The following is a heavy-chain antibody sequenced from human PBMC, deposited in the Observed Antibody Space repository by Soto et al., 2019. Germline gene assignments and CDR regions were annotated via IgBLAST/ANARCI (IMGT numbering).Heavy chain of an antibody. V-gene: IGHV4-34*01. Sequence: SETLSLTCAFYGWSFSAYYWSWIRQPPGKGLEWIGEINHSGSPNYNPSLKSRVTISLDTSKNQFSLKLSSVTAADTALYYCARGDYDYIWGSYPKKQLDAFDIWGQGTMVTVSS. CDR1: GWSFSAYY. CDR2: INHSGSP. CDR3: ARGDYDYIWGSYPKKQLDAFDI. J-gene: IGHJ3*02. D-gene: IGHD3-16*02.